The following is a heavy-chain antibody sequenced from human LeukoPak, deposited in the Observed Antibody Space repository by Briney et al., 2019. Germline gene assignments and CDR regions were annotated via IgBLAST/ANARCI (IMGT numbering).Heavy chain of an antibody. Sequence: SETLSLTCTVSGGSISSSSHSWGWIRQPPGKGLEWTGSIYYTGTTYYNPSLKSRVTISVDTSKNQFALKLSSVTAADTAVYYCAQSLGSSNWIGNWFDPWGQGTLVTVSS. CDR1: GGSISSSSHS. J-gene: IGHJ5*02. CDR3: AQSLGSSNWIGNWFDP. CDR2: IYYTGTT. D-gene: IGHD6-13*01. V-gene: IGHV4-39*01.